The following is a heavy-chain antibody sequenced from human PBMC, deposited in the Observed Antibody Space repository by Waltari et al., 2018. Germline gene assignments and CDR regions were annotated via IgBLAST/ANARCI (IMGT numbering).Heavy chain of an antibody. CDR1: GGTFSSYA. CDR3: AREGVDYFDY. Sequence: QVQLVQSGAEVKKPGSSVKVSCKASGGTFSSYAISWVRQAPGQGLEWMGGSIPSLGTANYAQKFQGRVTMTADESTSTAYMELSSLRSEDTAVYYCAREGVDYFDYWGQGTLVTVSS. D-gene: IGHD2-15*01. CDR2: SIPSLGTA. V-gene: IGHV1-69*01. J-gene: IGHJ4*02.